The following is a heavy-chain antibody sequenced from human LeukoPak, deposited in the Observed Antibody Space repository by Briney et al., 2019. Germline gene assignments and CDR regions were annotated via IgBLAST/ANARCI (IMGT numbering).Heavy chain of an antibody. CDR2: ISYDGSNK. Sequence: PGRSLRLSCAASGFTFSSYGMHWVRQAPGKGLEWVAVISYDGSNKYYADSVKGRFTISRDNSKNTLYLQMNSLRAEDTAVYYCAKDQAIFYGDQPHWGQGTLVTVSS. CDR3: AKDQAIFYGDQPH. D-gene: IGHD4-17*01. V-gene: IGHV3-30*18. CDR1: GFTFSSYG. J-gene: IGHJ4*02.